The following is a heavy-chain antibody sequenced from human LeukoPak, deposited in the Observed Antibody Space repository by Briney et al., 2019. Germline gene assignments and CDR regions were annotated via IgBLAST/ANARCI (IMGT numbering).Heavy chain of an antibody. V-gene: IGHV3-33*01. D-gene: IGHD3-22*01. CDR1: GFIFRTFG. Sequence: GGSLRLSCAASGFIFRTFGMHWVRQAPGKGLQWVASIWYDETNKYYADPVKGRFTISRDNFKNMLYLQMDSLRAEDTAMYYCARARDNYDESGHSALDHWGQGTLSPSPQ. J-gene: IGHJ4*02. CDR2: IWYDETNK. CDR3: ARARDNYDESGHSALDH.